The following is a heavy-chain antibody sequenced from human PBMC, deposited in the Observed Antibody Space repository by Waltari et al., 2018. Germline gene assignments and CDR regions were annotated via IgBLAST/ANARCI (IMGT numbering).Heavy chain of an antibody. J-gene: IGHJ3*02. CDR3: ARDYSDALDI. CDR1: GIIVTNNF. CDR2: IRFDADT. Sequence: EVQLVESGGGLVRPGGSLRLSCAASGIIVTNNFMTWVRQAPGKGLEWVSVIRFDADTYYAASVEGRFTMSRDKSTNMVHLQMHSLRVEDTAVYFCARDYSDALDIWGQGTVVTVSS. D-gene: IGHD2-15*01. V-gene: IGHV3-66*01.